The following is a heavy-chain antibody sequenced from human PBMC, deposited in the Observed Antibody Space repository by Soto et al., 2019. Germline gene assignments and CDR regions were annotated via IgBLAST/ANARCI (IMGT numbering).Heavy chain of an antibody. V-gene: IGHV3-9*01. Sequence: PGGSLRLSCAASGFTFDDYAMHWVRQAPGKGLEWVSGISWNSGSIGYADSVKGRFTISRDNAKNSLYLQMNSLRAEDTALYYCAKSHCSSTSCLDPGYYFDYWGQGTLVTVSS. J-gene: IGHJ4*02. CDR2: ISWNSGSI. CDR3: AKSHCSSTSCLDPGYYFDY. D-gene: IGHD2-2*01. CDR1: GFTFDDYA.